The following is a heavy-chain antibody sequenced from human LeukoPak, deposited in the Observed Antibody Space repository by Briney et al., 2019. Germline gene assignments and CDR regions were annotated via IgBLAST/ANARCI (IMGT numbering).Heavy chain of an antibody. V-gene: IGHV3-7*01. J-gene: IGHJ6*02. CDR3: ARGGSSSHYYYYGMDV. D-gene: IGHD6-13*01. Sequence: PGGSLRLSCAASGFTFSSYAMTWVRQAPGKGLEWVANIKQDGSEKYYVDSVKGRFTISRDNAKNSLYLQMNSLRAEDTAVYYCARGGSSSHYYYYGMDVWGQGTTVTVSS. CDR2: IKQDGSEK. CDR1: GFTFSSYA.